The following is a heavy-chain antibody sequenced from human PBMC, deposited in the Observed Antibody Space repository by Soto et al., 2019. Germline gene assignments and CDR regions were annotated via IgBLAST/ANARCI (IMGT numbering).Heavy chain of an antibody. CDR3: ARERAVAGFDY. CDR2: INAGNGNT. D-gene: IGHD6-19*01. V-gene: IGHV1-3*01. J-gene: IGHJ4*02. CDR1: GYTFTSYA. Sequence: GASVKVSCKASGYTFTSYAMNWVRQAPGQRLEWMGWINAGNGNTKYSQKFQGRVTITRNTSISTAYMELSSLRSEDTAVYYCARERAVAGFDYWGQGTLVTVSS.